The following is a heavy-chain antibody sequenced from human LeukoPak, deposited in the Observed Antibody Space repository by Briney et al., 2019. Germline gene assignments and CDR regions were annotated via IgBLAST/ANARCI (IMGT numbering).Heavy chain of an antibody. Sequence: PGGSLRLSCAASGFTVSSNYMSWVRQAPGKGLEWVSVIYSGGSTYYADSVKGRFTISRDNSKSTLYLQMNSLRAEDTAVYYCARVARARLFDYWGQGTLVTVSS. J-gene: IGHJ4*02. V-gene: IGHV3-53*01. D-gene: IGHD6-6*01. CDR2: IYSGGST. CDR3: ARVARARLFDY. CDR1: GFTVSSNY.